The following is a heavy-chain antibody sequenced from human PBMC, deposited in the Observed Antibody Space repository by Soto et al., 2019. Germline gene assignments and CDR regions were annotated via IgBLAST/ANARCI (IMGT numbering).Heavy chain of an antibody. J-gene: IGHJ5*02. V-gene: IGHV4-34*01. CDR1: GGSFSGYY. Sequence: QVQLQQWGSGLLKPSETLSLTCAVYGGSFSGYYWSWIRQPPGKGLEWIGEINHSGSTNYNPSLKSRVTISVDTYKNQFSLKLSSVTAADTAVYYCARGVSSSWTRGNWFDPWGQGTLVTVSS. CDR3: ARGVSSSWTRGNWFDP. D-gene: IGHD6-13*01. CDR2: INHSGST.